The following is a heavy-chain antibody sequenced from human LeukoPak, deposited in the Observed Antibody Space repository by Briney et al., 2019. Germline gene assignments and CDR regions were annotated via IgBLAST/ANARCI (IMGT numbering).Heavy chain of an antibody. Sequence: GGSLRLSCAASGFTFSSYSMNWVRQAPGKGLEWVSSISSSSSYTYYADSVKGRFTISRDNAKNSLYLQMNSLRAEDTAVYYCARGLGYSYGQGAFDIWGQGTMVTVSS. V-gene: IGHV3-21*01. J-gene: IGHJ3*02. CDR2: ISSSSSYT. CDR3: ARGLGYSYGQGAFDI. CDR1: GFTFSSYS. D-gene: IGHD5-18*01.